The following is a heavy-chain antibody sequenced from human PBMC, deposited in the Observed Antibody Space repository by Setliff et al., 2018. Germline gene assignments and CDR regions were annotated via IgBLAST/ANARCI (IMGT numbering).Heavy chain of an antibody. CDR3: ARDGSVRGVDEYFDY. CDR2: IRYDGSNK. Sequence: GGSLRLSCAASGFTFSSYGMHWVRQAPGKGLEWVAFIRYDGSNKYYADSVKGRFTISRDNSKNTLYLQMNSLRAEDTAVYYCARDGSVRGVDEYFDYWGQGTLVTVS. CDR1: GFTFSSYG. D-gene: IGHD1-26*01. V-gene: IGHV3-30*02. J-gene: IGHJ4*02.